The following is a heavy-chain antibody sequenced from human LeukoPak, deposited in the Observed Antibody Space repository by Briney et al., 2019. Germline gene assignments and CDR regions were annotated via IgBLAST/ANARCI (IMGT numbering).Heavy chain of an antibody. CDR3: ARRTTTVTTFYYYYYMDV. Sequence: PSETLSLTCAVYGGSFSGYYWSWIRQPPGKGLEWIGEINHSGSTNYNPSLKSRVTISVDTSKNQFSLKLSPVTAADTAVYYCARRTTTVTTFYYYYYMDVWGKGTTVTISS. J-gene: IGHJ6*03. D-gene: IGHD4-17*01. V-gene: IGHV4-34*01. CDR1: GGSFSGYY. CDR2: INHSGST.